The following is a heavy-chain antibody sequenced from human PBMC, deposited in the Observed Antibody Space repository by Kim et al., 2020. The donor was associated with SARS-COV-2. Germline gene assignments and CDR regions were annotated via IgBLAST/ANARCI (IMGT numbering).Heavy chain of an antibody. J-gene: IGHJ4*01. CDR3: ARHCEKTSSWVFFDK. CDR2: VYISGDN. Sequence: SETLSLTCNVSGVSFDRSTFYWAWIRQSPGKGLEWIGSVYISGDNYYNPSLASRVSISVDMYRSQFSLRLDPVTTADTALYYCARHCEKTSSWVFFDKWGPGILVTVSP. V-gene: IGHV4-39*01. D-gene: IGHD2-2*01. CDR1: GVSFDRSTFY.